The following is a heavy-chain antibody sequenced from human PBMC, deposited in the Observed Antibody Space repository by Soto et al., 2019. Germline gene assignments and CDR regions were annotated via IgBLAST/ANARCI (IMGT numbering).Heavy chain of an antibody. V-gene: IGHV5-51*01. J-gene: IGHJ6*03. CDR1: GYNFDTFW. D-gene: IGHD2-2*01. CDR3: ARLGCSSTSCYLDYYYYMDV. CDR2: IYPGDSDT. Sequence: GESLKISCAGSGYNFDTFWIGWVRQMPGKGLECMGIIYPGDSDTRYSPSFQGQVTISADKSISTAYLQWSSLKASDTAMYYCARLGCSSTSCYLDYYYYMDVWGKGTTVTVSS.